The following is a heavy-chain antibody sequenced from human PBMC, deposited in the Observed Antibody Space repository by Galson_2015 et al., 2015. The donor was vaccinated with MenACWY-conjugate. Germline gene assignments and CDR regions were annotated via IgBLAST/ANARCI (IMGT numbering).Heavy chain of an antibody. V-gene: IGHV3-11*06. CDR3: ASDSKHYGGNSGEFDP. CDR1: GFTFSHYY. Sequence: FLRLSCAASGFTFSHYYMSWLRQAPGKGLEWVSYISSDSSSTNYADSVKGRFTISRDNAKKLLYLQMNSLRDEDAAFYYCASDSKHYGGNSGEFDPWGQGTLVTVSS. CDR2: ISSDSSST. J-gene: IGHJ5*02. D-gene: IGHD4-23*01.